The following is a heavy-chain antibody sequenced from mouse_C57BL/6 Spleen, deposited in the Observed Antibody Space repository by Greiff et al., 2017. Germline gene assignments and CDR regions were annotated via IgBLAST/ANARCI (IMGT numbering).Heavy chain of an antibody. CDR1: GYTFTSYG. CDR2: IYPRSGNT. J-gene: IGHJ1*03. Sequence: VQVVESGAELARPGASVKLSCKASGYTFTSYGISWVKQRTGQGLEWIGEIYPRSGNTYYNEKFKGKATLTADKSSSTAYMGLRSLTSEDSAVYFCAGHYGSSYWYFDVWGTGTTVTVSS. D-gene: IGHD1-1*01. V-gene: IGHV1-81*01. CDR3: AGHYGSSYWYFDV.